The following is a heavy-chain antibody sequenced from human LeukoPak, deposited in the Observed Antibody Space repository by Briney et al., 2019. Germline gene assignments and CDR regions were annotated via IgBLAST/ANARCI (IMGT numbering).Heavy chain of an antibody. V-gene: IGHV3-23*01. CDR1: GFTFSNYA. CDR2: ISGSGDST. Sequence: PGRSLRLSCAASGFTFSNYAMSWVRQAPGKGLEWVSGISGSGDSTYYADSVKGRFTISRDNRENTLYLQMKSLRAEDTAIYYCAKREGYGRVDYWGQGILVAVSS. CDR3: AKREGYGRVDY. D-gene: IGHD2-15*01. J-gene: IGHJ4*02.